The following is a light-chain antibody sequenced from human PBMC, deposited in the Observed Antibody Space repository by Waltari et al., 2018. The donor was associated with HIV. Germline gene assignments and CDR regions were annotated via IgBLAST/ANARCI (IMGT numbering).Light chain of an antibody. CDR2: DVS. CDR3: SSYTSSRTVV. J-gene: IGLJ2*01. V-gene: IGLV2-14*03. CDR1: SSDVGRYNY. Sequence: QSALTQPASVSGSPGQSITLSCPGASSDVGRYNYVSWYQHHPGKAPKLTIYDVSNRPSWVSNRFSGSKSGTTASLTISGLQAEDEADYYCSSYTSSRTVVFGGGTTLTVL.